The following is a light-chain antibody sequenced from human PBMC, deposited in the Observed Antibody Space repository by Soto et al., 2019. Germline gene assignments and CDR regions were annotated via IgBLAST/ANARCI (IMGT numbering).Light chain of an antibody. V-gene: IGKV3-20*01. J-gene: IGKJ2*01. CDR3: HQYGAAPRT. CDR1: QSVNNKY. CDR2: GAS. Sequence: EIVLTQSPGTLSLSPGERATLSCRASQSVNNKYLAWYQQKPGQAPRLLIYGASSRAIGIPDRFRGSGSGTDFTLTISRLEPEDFAVYYCHQYGAAPRTFGQGTRLEIK.